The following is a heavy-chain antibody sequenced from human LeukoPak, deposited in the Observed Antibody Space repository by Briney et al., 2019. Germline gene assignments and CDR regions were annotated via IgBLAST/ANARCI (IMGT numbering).Heavy chain of an antibody. CDR2: FNINSGGT. CDR3: ARVQWLLLGNWFDP. J-gene: IGHJ5*02. CDR1: GSTFTGYY. D-gene: IGHD3-3*01. V-gene: IGHV1-2*02. Sequence: ASVKVSCSASGSTFTGYYMHWVRQAPGQGLEWMGGFNINSGGTNYAQKFQGRVTMTRDTSISTAYMELGRLSSDDTAVYYCARVQWLLLGNWFDPWGQGTLVTVSS.